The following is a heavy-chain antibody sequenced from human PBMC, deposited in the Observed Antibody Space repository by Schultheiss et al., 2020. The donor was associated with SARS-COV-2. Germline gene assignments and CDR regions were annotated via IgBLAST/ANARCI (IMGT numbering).Heavy chain of an antibody. V-gene: IGHV3-21*01. Sequence: GGSLRLSCAASGFTFSNYAMSWVRQTPGKGLEWVSSIREGSSNAYYTDSLQGRSTISRDDAENSLYLQMNSLRIEDTAVYYCAVTWGSTWYYFDSWGQGTLVTVSS. J-gene: IGHJ4*02. D-gene: IGHD6-13*01. CDR1: GFTFSNYA. CDR3: AVTWGSTWYYFDS. CDR2: IREGSSNA.